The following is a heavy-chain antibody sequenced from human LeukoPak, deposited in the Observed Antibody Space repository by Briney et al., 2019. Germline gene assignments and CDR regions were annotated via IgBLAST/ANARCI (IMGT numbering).Heavy chain of an antibody. J-gene: IGHJ4*02. Sequence: ASVKVSCKAYGGTFSSYAISWVRQAPGQRLEWMGGIIPIFGTANYAQKFQGRVTITADESTSTAYMEVRSLKSDDTAVYYCARDANSQLLLSAPPRYWGQGTLVTVSS. CDR3: ARDANSQLLLSAPPRY. CDR1: GGTFSSYA. CDR2: IIPIFGTA. V-gene: IGHV1-69*13. D-gene: IGHD2-2*01.